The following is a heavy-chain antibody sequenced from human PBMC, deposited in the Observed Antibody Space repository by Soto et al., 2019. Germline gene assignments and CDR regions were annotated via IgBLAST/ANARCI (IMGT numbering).Heavy chain of an antibody. Sequence: SETLSLTCTVPGGSISSYYWSWIRQPPGKGLEWIGYIYYSGSTNYNPSLKSRVTISVDTSKNQFSLKLSSVTAADTAVYYCARLSYDILTGYLIYFDYWGQGTLVTVSS. V-gene: IGHV4-59*08. CDR2: IYYSGST. D-gene: IGHD3-9*01. CDR3: ARLSYDILTGYLIYFDY. J-gene: IGHJ4*02. CDR1: GGSISSYY.